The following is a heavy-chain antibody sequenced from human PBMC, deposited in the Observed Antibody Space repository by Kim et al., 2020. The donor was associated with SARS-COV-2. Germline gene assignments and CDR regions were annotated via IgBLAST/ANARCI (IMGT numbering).Heavy chain of an antibody. CDR1: GDSVSSNIVG. CDR2: TYYRSKWNN. CDR3: ARGYRYGLDY. D-gene: IGHD5-18*01. Sequence: SQTLSLTCAISGDSVSSNIVGWHWIRQTPSRGLEWLGRTYYRSKWNNDYEVSVKSRMTINPDTSKNQFSLQLNSVIPEDTAVYYCARGYRYGLDYWGQGTLVTVSS. V-gene: IGHV6-1*01. J-gene: IGHJ4*02.